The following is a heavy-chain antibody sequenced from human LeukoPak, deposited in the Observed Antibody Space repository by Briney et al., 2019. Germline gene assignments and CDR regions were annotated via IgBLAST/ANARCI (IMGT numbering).Heavy chain of an antibody. CDR2: INHSGST. D-gene: IGHD3-3*01. J-gene: IGHJ3*02. V-gene: IGHV4-4*02. CDR1: GFTFSSYW. Sequence: GSLRLSCAASGFTFSSYWMSWVRQAPGKGLEWIGEINHSGSTNYNPSLKSRVTISVDTSKNQFSLKLSSVTAADTAVYYCASYGPFWSGYYDNAFDIWGQGTMVTVSS. CDR3: ASYGPFWSGYYDNAFDI.